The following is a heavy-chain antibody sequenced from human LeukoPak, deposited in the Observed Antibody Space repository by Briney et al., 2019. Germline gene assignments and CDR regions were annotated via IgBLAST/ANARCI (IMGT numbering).Heavy chain of an antibody. V-gene: IGHV4-34*01. Sequence: SETLSLTCAVYGGSFSGYNWSWIRQPPGQGLGWIGEINHSGSTNYNPSLKSRVTISVDTSKTQFSLKLSSVTAADTAVYYCARGQGFLTGYPYYFDCWGQGTLITVSA. CDR2: INHSGST. CDR3: ARGQGFLTGYPYYFDC. D-gene: IGHD3-9*01. CDR1: GGSFSGYN. J-gene: IGHJ4*02.